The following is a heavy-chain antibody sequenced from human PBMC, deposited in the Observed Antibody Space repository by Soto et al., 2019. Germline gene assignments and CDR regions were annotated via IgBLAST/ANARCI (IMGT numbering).Heavy chain of an antibody. Sequence: SETLSLTCAVSGYSISSGYYWGWIRQPPGKGLEWIGSIYHSGSTYYNPSLKSRVTISVDTSKNQFSLKLSSVTAADTAVYYCARDSKNYYDSSGYYSGFNWFDPWGQGTLVTVSS. CDR3: ARDSKNYYDSSGYYSGFNWFDP. CDR2: IYHSGST. J-gene: IGHJ5*02. V-gene: IGHV4-38-2*02. CDR1: GYSISSGYY. D-gene: IGHD3-22*01.